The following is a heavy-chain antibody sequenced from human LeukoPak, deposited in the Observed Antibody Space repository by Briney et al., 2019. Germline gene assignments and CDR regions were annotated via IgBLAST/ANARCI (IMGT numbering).Heavy chain of an antibody. J-gene: IGHJ4*02. CDR3: ARDSGDTVTPSRPYFDY. CDR1: GFTFSSYS. Sequence: QPGGSLRLSCAASGFTFSSYSMNWVRQAPGKGLEWVSSISSSSSYIYYADSVKGRFTISRDNAKNSLYLQMNSLRAEDTAVYYCARDSGDTVTPSRPYFDYWGQGTLVTFSS. CDR2: ISSSSSYI. V-gene: IGHV3-21*01. D-gene: IGHD4-11*01.